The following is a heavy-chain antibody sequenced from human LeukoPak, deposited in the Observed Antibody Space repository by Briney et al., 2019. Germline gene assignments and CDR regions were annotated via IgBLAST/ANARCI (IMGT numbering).Heavy chain of an antibody. D-gene: IGHD3-10*01. CDR1: GGSISSCY. Sequence: SETLSLTCTVSGGSISSCYWSWIRQPPGRERAGMGYIYYSGSTNYNPSLKSRVTISVDTSKNQFSLKLSSVTAADTAVYYCAGFGELLFSNYYYYMDVWGKGTTVTISS. CDR2: IYYSGST. CDR3: AGFGELLFSNYYYYMDV. J-gene: IGHJ6*03. V-gene: IGHV4-59*01.